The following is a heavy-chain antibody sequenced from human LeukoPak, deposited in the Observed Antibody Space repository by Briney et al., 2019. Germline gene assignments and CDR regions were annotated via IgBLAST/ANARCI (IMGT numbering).Heavy chain of an antibody. Sequence: ASVKVTCSASGYTFTGYYIHWVRQAPGQGLEWKGWINPYNGGTNYAQKFQGRVTMTRDTSISTAYMELSRLRSDDTAVYYCARASRFRPKSGWRIDDAFDIWGQGTMVTVSS. CDR3: ARASRFRPKSGWRIDDAFDI. D-gene: IGHD6-19*01. CDR2: INPYNGGT. CDR1: GYTFTGYY. J-gene: IGHJ3*02. V-gene: IGHV1-2*02.